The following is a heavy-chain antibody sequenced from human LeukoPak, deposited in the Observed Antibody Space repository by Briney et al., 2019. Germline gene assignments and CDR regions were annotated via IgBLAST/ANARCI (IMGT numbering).Heavy chain of an antibody. CDR3: ARREVTDSFLDY. Sequence: PSETLSLTCTVSGGSISSSSYYWGWIRQPPGKGLEWIGSIYYSGSTYYNPSLKSRVTISVDTSKNQFSLKLSSVTAADTAVYYCARREVTDSFLDYWGQGTLVTVSS. D-gene: IGHD2-21*02. V-gene: IGHV4-39*01. CDR2: IYYSGST. J-gene: IGHJ4*02. CDR1: GGSISSSSYY.